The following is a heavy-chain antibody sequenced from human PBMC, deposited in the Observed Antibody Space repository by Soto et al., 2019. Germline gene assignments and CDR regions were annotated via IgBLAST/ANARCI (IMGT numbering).Heavy chain of an antibody. CDR3: ARVERGITIFGVVIPPFDY. CDR2: ISSSGSTI. V-gene: IGHV3-11*01. Sequence: GSLRLSCAASGFTFSDYYMSWIRQAPGKGLDWVSYISSSGSTIYYADSVKGRFTISRDNAKNSLYLQMNSLRAEDTAVYYCARVERGITIFGVVIPPFDYWGQGTLVTV. CDR1: GFTFSDYY. D-gene: IGHD3-3*01. J-gene: IGHJ4*02.